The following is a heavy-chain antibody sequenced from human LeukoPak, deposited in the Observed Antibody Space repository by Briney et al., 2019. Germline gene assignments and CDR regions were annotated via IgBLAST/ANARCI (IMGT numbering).Heavy chain of an antibody. D-gene: IGHD1-26*01. CDR3: ARARGSYYNRYFQH. CDR2: IWYDGSNK. CDR1: GFTFSSYG. Sequence: GGSLRLSCAASGFTFSSYGMHWVRQAPGKGLEWVAVIWYDGSNKYYADSVKGRFTISRDNSKNTLYLQMNSLRAEDTAVYYCARARGSYYNRYFQHWGQGTLVTVSS. V-gene: IGHV3-33*01. J-gene: IGHJ1*01.